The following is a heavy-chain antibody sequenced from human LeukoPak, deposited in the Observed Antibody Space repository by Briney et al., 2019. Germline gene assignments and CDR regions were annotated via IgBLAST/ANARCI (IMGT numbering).Heavy chain of an antibody. Sequence: GASVKVSCKASGYTFTGHYMHWVRQAPGQGLEWMGWINPNSGGTNYAQKFQGRVTMTRDTSISTAYMELSRLRSDDTAVYYCARFRDPYCSSTSCYQERDDAFDIWGQGTMVTVSS. J-gene: IGHJ3*02. CDR1: GYTFTGHY. CDR3: ARFRDPYCSSTSCYQERDDAFDI. V-gene: IGHV1-2*02. D-gene: IGHD2-2*01. CDR2: INPNSGGT.